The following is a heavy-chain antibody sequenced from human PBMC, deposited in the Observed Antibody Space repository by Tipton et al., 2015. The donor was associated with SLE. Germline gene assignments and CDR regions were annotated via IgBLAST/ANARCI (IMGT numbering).Heavy chain of an antibody. CDR1: GVSISSYY. V-gene: IGHV4-59*01. CDR2: IYYSGSI. D-gene: IGHD3-10*01. J-gene: IGHJ4*02. Sequence: TLSLTCSVSGVSISSYYWSWIRQPPGKGLEWIGYIYYSGSIDYNPSLKSRVSISIDTSKSQFSLRLSSVTAADTAMYFCALDLSGPFAYWCQVYMVTVSS. CDR3: ALDLSGPFAY.